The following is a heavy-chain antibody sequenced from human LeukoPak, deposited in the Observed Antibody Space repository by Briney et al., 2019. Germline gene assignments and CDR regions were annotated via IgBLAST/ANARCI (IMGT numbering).Heavy chain of an antibody. CDR2: ISYDGSNK. J-gene: IGHJ5*02. Sequence: LGGSLRLSCAASGFTFSSYAMHWVRQAPGKGLEWVAVISYDGSNKYYADSVKGRFTISRDNSKNTLYLQMNSLRAEDTAVYYCARDLVVAATTTPWFDPWGQGTLVTVSS. CDR3: ARDLVVAATTTPWFDP. CDR1: GFTFSSYA. V-gene: IGHV3-30*04. D-gene: IGHD2-15*01.